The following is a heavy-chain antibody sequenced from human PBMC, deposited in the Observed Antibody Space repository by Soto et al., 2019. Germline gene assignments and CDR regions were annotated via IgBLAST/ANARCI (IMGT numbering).Heavy chain of an antibody. V-gene: IGHV1-69*13. J-gene: IGHJ4*02. CDR1: GGTFSSYA. CDR3: ARDSNYDSSGPPI. D-gene: IGHD3-22*01. Sequence: ASLKVSWKASGGTFSSYAISWVRQAPGQGLEWMGGIIPTFGTANYAQKFQGRVTITADESTSTAYMELSSLRSEDTAVYYCARDSNYDSSGPPIWGQGTLVTSPQ. CDR2: IIPTFGTA.